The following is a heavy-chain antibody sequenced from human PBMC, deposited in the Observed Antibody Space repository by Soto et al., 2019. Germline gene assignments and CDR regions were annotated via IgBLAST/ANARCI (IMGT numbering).Heavy chain of an antibody. D-gene: IGHD3-10*01. CDR2: MNEDGGTT. CDR1: GFTFSSYW. Sequence: GGSLRLSCAASGFTFSSYWMSWVRQAPGKGLEWVSRMNEDGGTTDYADSVKGRFTISRDNAKNTLYLQMNSLRVEDTAVYYCASDLSGRADVWGQGTTVTVSS. J-gene: IGHJ6*02. CDR3: ASDLSGRADV. V-gene: IGHV3-74*01.